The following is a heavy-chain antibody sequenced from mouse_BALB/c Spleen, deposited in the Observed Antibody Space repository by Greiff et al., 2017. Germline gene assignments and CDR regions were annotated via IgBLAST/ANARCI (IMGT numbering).Heavy chain of an antibody. CDR1: GFNIKDYY. CDR3: NAGGAMDY. J-gene: IGHJ4*01. Sequence: VQLQQSGAELVRSGASVKLSCTASGFNIKDYYMHWVKQRPEQGLEWIGWIDPENGDTEYAPKFQGKATMTADTSSNTAYLQLSSLTSEDTAVYYCNAGGAMDYWGQGTSVTVSS. V-gene: IGHV14-4*02. CDR2: IDPENGDT.